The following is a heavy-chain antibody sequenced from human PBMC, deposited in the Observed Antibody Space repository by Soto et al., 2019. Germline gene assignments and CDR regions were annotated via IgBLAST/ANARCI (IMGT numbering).Heavy chain of an antibody. J-gene: IGHJ4*02. D-gene: IGHD2-15*01. CDR3: ESIFASTYSPRPFDF. Sequence: PGGSLRLSCEASGFAFTSYWMHWVRQAPGKGLVWVAGVKSDGTTATYADSVRGRFTISRDNAKNTLYLQMNSLSAEDTAVYYCESIFASTYSPRPFDFWGQGTQVTVSS. CDR2: VKSDGTTA. V-gene: IGHV3-74*01. CDR1: GFAFTSYW.